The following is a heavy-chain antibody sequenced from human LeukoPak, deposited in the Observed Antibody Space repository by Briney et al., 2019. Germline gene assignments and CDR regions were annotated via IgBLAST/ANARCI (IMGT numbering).Heavy chain of an antibody. CDR1: RYTFTRYD. CDR2: MNPNSGNT. CDR3: ARGHDNWNDFDY. Sequence: ASAKVSCKPSRYTFTRYDINSVPQATGQGREWMGWMNPNSGNTGYAQKFQGRVTMTRNTSISTAYMELSSLRSEDTAVYYCARGHDNWNDFDYWGQGTLVTVSS. V-gene: IGHV1-8*01. J-gene: IGHJ4*02. D-gene: IGHD1-1*01.